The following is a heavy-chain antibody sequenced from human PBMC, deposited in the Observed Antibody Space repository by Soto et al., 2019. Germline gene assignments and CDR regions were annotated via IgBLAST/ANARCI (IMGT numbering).Heavy chain of an antibody. V-gene: IGHV1-8*01. D-gene: IGHD3-16*01. CDR3: ARMATFGSLNWFDP. Sequence: AAVKVSCKASGYSFTNNDVSWVRQATGQGLEWMGWMNPGSGDTGYAQKFQGRVTMTRDISTATAYMELSSLRSDDTATYYCARMATFGSLNWFDPWGQGTLVTVSS. J-gene: IGHJ5*02. CDR2: MNPGSGDT. CDR1: GYSFTNND.